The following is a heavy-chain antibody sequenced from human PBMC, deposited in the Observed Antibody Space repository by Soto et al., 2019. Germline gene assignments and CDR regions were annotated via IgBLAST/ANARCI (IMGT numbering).Heavy chain of an antibody. V-gene: IGHV4-34*01. D-gene: IGHD4-17*01. CDR3: ARGVRTTVTTKEGVFEY. CDR1: GGSFSGYY. J-gene: IGHJ4*02. CDR2: INHSGST. Sequence: SETLSLTCAVYGGSFSGYYWSWIRQPPGKGLEWIGEINHSGSTNYNPSLKRRITISVDTSNDQFSQKLSSVTAADTAVYYCARGVRTTVTTKEGVFEYWGPGSLVTVFS.